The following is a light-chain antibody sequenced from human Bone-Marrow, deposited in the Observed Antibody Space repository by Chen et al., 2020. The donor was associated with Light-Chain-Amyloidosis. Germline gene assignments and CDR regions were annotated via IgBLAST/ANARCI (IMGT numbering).Light chain of an antibody. CDR1: QTISSHY. V-gene: IGKV3-20*01. J-gene: IGKJ4*01. CDR3: QQYGTSPLT. Sequence: EIVLTQSPGPLSLSAGEGDNPPRRASQTISSHYLTCYQQKFGQAPRLLIYGSSSRATGIPDRFTGSGSGTDFTLTINRLEPEDFARYYCQQYGTSPLTFGGGTKVEIK. CDR2: GSS.